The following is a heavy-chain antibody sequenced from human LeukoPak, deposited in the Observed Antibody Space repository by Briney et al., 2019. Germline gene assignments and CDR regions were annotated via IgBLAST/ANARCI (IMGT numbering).Heavy chain of an antibody. CDR2: IYPGDSDT. CDR1: GYSFTSYW. Sequence: HGESLKISCKGSGYSFTSYWIGWVRQMPGKGLEWMGIIYPGDSDTRYSPSFQGQVTISADKSISTAYLQWSSLKASDTAMYYCARAYCSSTSCHSPNGFDPWGQGTLVTVSS. D-gene: IGHD2-2*01. J-gene: IGHJ5*02. CDR3: ARAYCSSTSCHSPNGFDP. V-gene: IGHV5-51*01.